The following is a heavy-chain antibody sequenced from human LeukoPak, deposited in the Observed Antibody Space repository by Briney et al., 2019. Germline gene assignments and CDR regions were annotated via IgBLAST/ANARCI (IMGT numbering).Heavy chain of an antibody. CDR3: ARDMNVRGYSYGPFDY. J-gene: IGHJ4*02. CDR1: GGTFSSYA. CDR2: IIPIFGIA. Sequence: SVKVSCKASGGTFSSYAISWVRQAPGQGLEWMGRIIPIFGIANYAQKFQGRVRITADKSTSTAYMELSSLRSEDTAVYYCARDMNVRGYSYGPFDYWGQGTLVTVSS. D-gene: IGHD5-18*01. V-gene: IGHV1-69*04.